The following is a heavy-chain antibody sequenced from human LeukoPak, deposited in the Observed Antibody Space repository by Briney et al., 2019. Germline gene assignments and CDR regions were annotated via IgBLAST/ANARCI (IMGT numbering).Heavy chain of an antibody. Sequence: GESLKISCKASGYSFTSYWVGWVRQMPGKGLEWMGIIDPSDSDIRYTPSFQGQVTISADKSLSTAYLQWNSLKASDTAIYYCARQTAMGRSGDYWGQGTLVTVSS. CDR2: IDPSDSDI. CDR3: ARQTAMGRSGDY. J-gene: IGHJ4*02. D-gene: IGHD7-27*01. V-gene: IGHV5-51*01. CDR1: GYSFTSYW.